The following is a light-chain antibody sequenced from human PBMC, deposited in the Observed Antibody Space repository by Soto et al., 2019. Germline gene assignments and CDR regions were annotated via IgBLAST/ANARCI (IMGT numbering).Light chain of an antibody. Sequence: EIVLTQSPGTLSLSPGERATLSCRASQSVSSSYLAWYQQKPGQAPRLLIYGAYSRATGIPDRFSGSGSGTVLAHTISRLEPEDVAVYYCHQYDSSPLTFGGGTKGAMK. CDR2: GAY. J-gene: IGKJ4*01. V-gene: IGKV3-20*01. CDR3: HQYDSSPLT. CDR1: QSVSSSY.